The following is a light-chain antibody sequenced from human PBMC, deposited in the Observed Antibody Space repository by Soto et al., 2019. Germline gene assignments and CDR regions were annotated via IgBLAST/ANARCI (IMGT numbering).Light chain of an antibody. CDR1: QSVGSN. J-gene: IGKJ1*01. CDR2: GAS. V-gene: IGKV3-15*01. CDR3: QQYNNWPRT. Sequence: EVVMTQSPATLSVSPGERATLSCRASQSVGSNFAWYQQKPGQAPRLRIYGASTRATDLPGRFSGSGSGTEFSLTISSLQSEDFAVYYCQQYNNWPRTFGQGTKVEIK.